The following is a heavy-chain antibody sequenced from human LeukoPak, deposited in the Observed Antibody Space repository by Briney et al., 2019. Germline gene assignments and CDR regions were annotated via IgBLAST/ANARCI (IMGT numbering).Heavy chain of an antibody. CDR1: GFPFSSYW. V-gene: IGHV3-74*01. Sequence: GGSLRLSCAASGFPFSSYWMHWVRQGPERGLVWVSRIIGDGSGTNYADSVKGRFTISRDNAKNTLYLQMNSLRAEDTAVYYCARGRSTNFLDVWGQGTTVTVSS. CDR3: ARGRSTNFLDV. J-gene: IGHJ6*02. CDR2: IIGDGSGT. D-gene: IGHD2-2*01.